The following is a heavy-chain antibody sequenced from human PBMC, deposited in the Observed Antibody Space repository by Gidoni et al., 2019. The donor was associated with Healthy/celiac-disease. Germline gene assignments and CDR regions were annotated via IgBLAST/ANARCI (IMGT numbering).Heavy chain of an antibody. CDR1: GFTFSSYS. J-gene: IGHJ4*02. CDR3: ARSPYSSGWYGIDY. V-gene: IGHV3-21*01. D-gene: IGHD6-19*01. CDR2: ISSSSSYI. Sequence: EVQLVESGGGLVKPGGSLRLSCAASGFTFSSYSMNWVRQAPGKGLEWVSSISSSSSYIYYADSGKGRFTISRDNAKNSLYLQMNSLRAEDTAVYYCARSPYSSGWYGIDYWGQGTLVTVSS.